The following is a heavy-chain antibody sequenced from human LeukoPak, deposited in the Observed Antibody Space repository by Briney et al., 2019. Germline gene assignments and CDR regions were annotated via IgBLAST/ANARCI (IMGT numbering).Heavy chain of an antibody. V-gene: IGHV3-23*01. CDR1: GFTFSSYA. CDR2: ISGSGGST. J-gene: IGHJ4*02. Sequence: GGSLRLSCAASGFTFSSYAMSWVRQAPGKGLEWVSGISGSGGSTQYADSVKGRFTISRDNSKNTLYLQMNSLRAEDTAVYYCAKDLPVTIFGVVIIRGYFDYWGQGTLVTVSS. D-gene: IGHD3-3*01. CDR3: AKDLPVTIFGVVIIRGYFDY.